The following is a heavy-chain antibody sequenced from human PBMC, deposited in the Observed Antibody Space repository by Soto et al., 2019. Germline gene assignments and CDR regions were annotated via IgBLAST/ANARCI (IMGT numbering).Heavy chain of an antibody. D-gene: IGHD1-1*01. J-gene: IGHJ4*02. CDR2: ISAHNGNT. Sequence: QVHLVQSGAEVKKPGASVKVSCKGSGYTFTSYGITWVRQAPGQGLEWMGWISAHNGNTDYAQKLQGRVTVTSYTSTSTAYMELRSLRSDVTAVYYCARGRYGDYCGPGALVTGSS. V-gene: IGHV1-18*01. CDR1: GYTFTSYG. CDR3: ARGRYGDY.